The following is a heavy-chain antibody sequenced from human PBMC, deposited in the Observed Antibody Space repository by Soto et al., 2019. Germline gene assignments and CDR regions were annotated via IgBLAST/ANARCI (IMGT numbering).Heavy chain of an antibody. CDR2: ISSNGDST. V-gene: IGHV3-64*01. CDR1: GFTFSSYA. Sequence: EVQLVESGGGLVEPGGSLRLSCAASGFTFSSYAMHWVRQAPGKGLEYVSAISSNGDSTFYANSVKGRFTISRDNSKNTVYLQMGSLRPEDMAVYYCARGDCGGDCYSGFDYWGQGTLVTVSS. D-gene: IGHD2-21*02. CDR3: ARGDCGGDCYSGFDY. J-gene: IGHJ4*02.